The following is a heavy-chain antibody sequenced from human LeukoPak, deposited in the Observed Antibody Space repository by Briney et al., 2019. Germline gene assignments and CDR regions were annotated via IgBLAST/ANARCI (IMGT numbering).Heavy chain of an antibody. D-gene: IGHD3-22*01. CDR2: INPSDGRT. J-gene: IGHJ6*02. V-gene: IGHV1-46*01. CDR1: GYTFTSHY. Sequence: ASVKVSCKTSGYTFTSHYIHWVRQAPGQGLEWMGIINPSDGRTSYAQKFQGRVTMTRVTSTSTVYMELSSLRSDDTAVYYCARVGGSYYYDSSGYKGKYGMDVWGQGTTVTVSS. CDR3: ARVGGSYYYDSSGYKGKYGMDV.